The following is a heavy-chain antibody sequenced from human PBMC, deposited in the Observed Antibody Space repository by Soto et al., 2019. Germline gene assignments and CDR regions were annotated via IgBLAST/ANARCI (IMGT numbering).Heavy chain of an antibody. Sequence: QVQLVQSGAEVKKPGSSVKVSCKASGGTFSSYTISWVRQAPGQGLEWMGRIIPILGIANYAQKFQGRVTITADKSTSTAYMGLSSLRSEDTAVYYCVTFPPVVMYYWGQGTLVTVSS. V-gene: IGHV1-69*02. CDR1: GGTFSSYT. D-gene: IGHD3-16*01. CDR2: IIPILGIA. CDR3: VTFPPVVMYY. J-gene: IGHJ4*02.